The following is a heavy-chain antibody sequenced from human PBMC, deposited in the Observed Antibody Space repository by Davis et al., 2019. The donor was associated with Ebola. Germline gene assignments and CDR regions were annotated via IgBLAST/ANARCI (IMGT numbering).Heavy chain of an antibody. Sequence: GESLKISCAASGFTFSTYAMSWLRQAPGKGLEWVSAISGSGDSTYYADSVKGRFTISRDNSKNTLYMQMNSLRAEDTAVYYCAGTPDDFWSGYYRYFDYWGQGTLVTVSS. CDR3: AGTPDDFWSGYYRYFDY. CDR1: GFTFSTYA. D-gene: IGHD3-3*01. CDR2: ISGSGDST. J-gene: IGHJ4*02. V-gene: IGHV3-23*01.